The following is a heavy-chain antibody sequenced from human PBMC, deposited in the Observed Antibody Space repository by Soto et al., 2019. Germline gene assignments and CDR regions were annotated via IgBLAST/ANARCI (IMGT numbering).Heavy chain of an antibody. CDR2: IRSKANSYAT. CDR1: GFTFSGSA. CDR3: TTREGAFDY. J-gene: IGHJ4*02. V-gene: IGHV3-73*01. D-gene: IGHD2-2*01. Sequence: GGSLRLSCAASGFTFSGSAMHWVRQASGKGLEWVGRIRSKANSYATAYAASVKGRFTISRDDSKNTAYLQMNSLKTEDTAVYYCTTREGAFDYWGQGTLVTVSS.